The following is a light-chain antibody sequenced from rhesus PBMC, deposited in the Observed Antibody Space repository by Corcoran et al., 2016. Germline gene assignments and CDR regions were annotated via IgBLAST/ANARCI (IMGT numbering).Light chain of an antibody. CDR1: QGISSW. CDR3: LQSSSSPYS. Sequence: DIQMTQSPSSLSASVGDKVTITCRASQGISSWLAWYQQKPGTAPKLLIYKASSLQSGVPSRVSGRGSGTDFTLTISSLQPEDFATYYCLQSSSSPYSFGQWTKVEIK. V-gene: IGKV1-22*01. J-gene: IGKJ2*01. CDR2: KAS.